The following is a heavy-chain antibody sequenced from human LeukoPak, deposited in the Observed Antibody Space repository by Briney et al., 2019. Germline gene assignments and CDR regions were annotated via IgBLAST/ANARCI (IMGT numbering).Heavy chain of an antibody. CDR2: TNYRSKWYN. J-gene: IGHJ4*02. CDR3: ARGSSGSFGY. V-gene: IGHV6-1*01. CDR1: GDSVSGNIVA. D-gene: IGHD6-19*01. Sequence: SQTLSLTSDISGDSVSGNIVAWNWIRQSPSRGLEWLGRTNYRSKWYNDYAVSVRGRITINPDTSKNRFSLQLDSVTPEDTAVYYCARGSSGSFGYWGQGTLVTVSS.